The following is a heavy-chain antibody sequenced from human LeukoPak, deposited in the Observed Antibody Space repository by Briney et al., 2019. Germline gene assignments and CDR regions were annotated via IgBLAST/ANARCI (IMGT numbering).Heavy chain of an antibody. CDR1: GITVSQND. J-gene: IGHJ4*02. D-gene: IGHD2-2*01. CDR3: AKDLGGSATTV. CDR2: ISWSGDRM. Sequence: GGSLRLSCAASGITVSQNDMSWVRQAPGRGLEWVSSISWSGDRMGYADAVKGRFTISRDNAKNSLFLQMNSLRVEDTALYYCAKDLGGSATTVWGQETLVTVSS. V-gene: IGHV3-20*04.